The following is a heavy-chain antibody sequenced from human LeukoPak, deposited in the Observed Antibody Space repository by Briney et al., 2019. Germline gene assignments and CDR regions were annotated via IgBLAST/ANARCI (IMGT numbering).Heavy chain of an antibody. CDR2: IIPIFGTA. CDR1: GATFSSYA. CDR3: ASYCSSTSCYGPYYGMDV. V-gene: IGHV1-69*06. D-gene: IGHD2-2*01. Sequence: GASVKVSCKASGATFSSYAINWVRQAPGQGLEWMGGIIPIFGTANYAQKFQGRVTITADKSTSTAYMELSSLRSEDTAVYYCASYCSSTSCYGPYYGMDVWGKGTTVTVSS. J-gene: IGHJ6*04.